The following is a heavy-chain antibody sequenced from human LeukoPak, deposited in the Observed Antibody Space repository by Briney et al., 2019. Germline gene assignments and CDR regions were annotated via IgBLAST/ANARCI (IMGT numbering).Heavy chain of an antibody. CDR1: GYTFTSYY. V-gene: IGHV1-46*01. D-gene: IGHD3-22*01. CDR2: INPSGGNT. Sequence: ASVKVSCKASGYTFTSYYMHWVRQAPGQGLEWMGIINPSGGNTNYAQKLQGRVTMTTDTSTSTAYMELRSLRSDDTAVYYCATHYDSSGYDYWGQGTLVTVSS. CDR3: ATHYDSSGYDY. J-gene: IGHJ4*02.